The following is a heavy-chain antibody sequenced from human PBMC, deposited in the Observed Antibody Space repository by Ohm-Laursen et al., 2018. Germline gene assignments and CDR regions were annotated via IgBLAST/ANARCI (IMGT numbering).Heavy chain of an antibody. J-gene: IGHJ5*02. CDR1: GFTVSDAW. Sequence: SLRLSCTASGFTVSDAWMSWVRQAPGKGLEYVGLIKSKAAGETREYADPVKGRFTNLNDDTKNMLSLQMNSLESEDTGVYYGSTDHFSWGQGTLVTVSS. CDR2: IKSKAAGETR. CDR3: STDHFS. D-gene: IGHD2/OR15-2a*01. V-gene: IGHV3-15*01.